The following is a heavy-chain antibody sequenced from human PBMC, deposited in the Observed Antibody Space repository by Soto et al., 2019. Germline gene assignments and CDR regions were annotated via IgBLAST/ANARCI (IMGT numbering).Heavy chain of an antibody. J-gene: IGHJ4*02. CDR1: GFTFSSFG. D-gene: IGHD3-10*01. CDR3: AKDGSGSYSNFDY. CDR2: ISGSGGGT. Sequence: EVQLLESGGGLVQPGGSLRLSCAASGFTFSSFGMGWVRQAPGKGLEWVSTISGSGGGTYYADSVKGRFSISRDNSKTTFYLQMNSLRAEDTAVYYCAKDGSGSYSNFDYWGQGTLITVSS. V-gene: IGHV3-23*01.